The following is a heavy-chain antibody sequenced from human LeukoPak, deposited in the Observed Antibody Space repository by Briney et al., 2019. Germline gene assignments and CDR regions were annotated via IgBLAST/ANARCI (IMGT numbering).Heavy chain of an antibody. Sequence: SETLSLTCAVSGASISSSYWWTWVRQPPGKGLEWIGEIYDSGSTNYNPSLKSRVTISVDTSKNQFSLKLSSVTAADTAVYYCARQYQTTGWFDPWGQGTPVTVSS. V-gene: IGHV4-4*02. J-gene: IGHJ5*02. CDR2: IYDSGST. D-gene: IGHD2-2*01. CDR3: ARQYQTTGWFDP. CDR1: GASISSSYW.